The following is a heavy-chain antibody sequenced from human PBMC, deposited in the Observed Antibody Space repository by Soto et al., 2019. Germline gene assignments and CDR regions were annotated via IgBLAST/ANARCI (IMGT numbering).Heavy chain of an antibody. D-gene: IGHD2-2*01. CDR2: IYYSGST. J-gene: IGHJ6*02. Sequence: SETLSLTCTVSGGSISRSSYSWGWIRQPPGKGLEWIGSIYYSGSTYYNPSLKSRVTISVDTSKNQFSLKLSSVTAADTAVYYCARRLFLVPAASYYYYGMDVWGQGTTVTVSS. V-gene: IGHV4-39*01. CDR1: GGSISRSSYS. CDR3: ARRLFLVPAASYYYYGMDV.